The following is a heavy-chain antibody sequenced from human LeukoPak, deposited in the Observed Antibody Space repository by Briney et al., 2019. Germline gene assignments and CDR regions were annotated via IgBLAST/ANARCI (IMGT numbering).Heavy chain of an antibody. V-gene: IGHV4-4*07. D-gene: IGHD2-2*01. CDR3: ARVLVVPAAMPAYYYYMDV. CDR1: GGSISSYY. J-gene: IGHJ6*03. Sequence: KASETLSLTCTVSGGSISSYYWGWIRQPAGKGLEWIGRIYTSGSTNYNLSLKSRVTMSVDTSKNQFSLKLSSVTAADTAVYYCARVLVVPAAMPAYYYYMDVWGKGTTVTVSS. CDR2: IYTSGST.